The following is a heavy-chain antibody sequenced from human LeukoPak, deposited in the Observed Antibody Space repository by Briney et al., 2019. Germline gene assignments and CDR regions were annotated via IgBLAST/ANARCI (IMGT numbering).Heavy chain of an antibody. CDR2: IYYSGST. Sequence: SETLSLTCADYGGSFSDYYWSWIRQPPGKGLEWIGYIYYSGSTNYNPSLKSRVTISVDTSKNQFSLKLSSVTAADTAVYYCARHDCSGGSCYYDYWGQGTLLTVSS. D-gene: IGHD2-15*01. V-gene: IGHV4-59*08. CDR3: ARHDCSGGSCYYDY. CDR1: GGSFSDYY. J-gene: IGHJ4*02.